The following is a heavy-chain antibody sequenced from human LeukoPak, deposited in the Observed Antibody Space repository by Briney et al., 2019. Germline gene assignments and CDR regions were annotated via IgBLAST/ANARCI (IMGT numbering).Heavy chain of an antibody. CDR2: INHSGST. V-gene: IGHV4-34*01. CDR3: ARELSGYGSGRTFDP. CDR1: GGSFSGYY. J-gene: IGHJ5*02. D-gene: IGHD3-10*01. Sequence: SETLSLTCAVYGGSFSGYYWSWIRQPPGKGLEWIGEINHSGSTNYNPSLKSRVTISVDTSKNQFSLQLNSVTPEDTAVYYCARELSGYGSGRTFDPWGQGTLVTVSS.